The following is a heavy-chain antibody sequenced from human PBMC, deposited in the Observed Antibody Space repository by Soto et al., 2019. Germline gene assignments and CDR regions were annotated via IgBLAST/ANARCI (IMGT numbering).Heavy chain of an antibody. CDR1: GGSISSYY. D-gene: IGHD2-15*01. CDR2: IYPGGST. CDR3: ARANVGPPGGGSWIMPFDF. Sequence: QVKLQESGPGLVKPSETLSLTCTVSGGSISSYYWSWIRQSAGQGLEWIGRIYPGGSTNYNPSLKSRVTMSADTSKNQFSLRLTSVTAADTAVYYYARANVGPPGGGSWIMPFDFWGQGTLVTVSS. J-gene: IGHJ4*02. V-gene: IGHV4-4*07.